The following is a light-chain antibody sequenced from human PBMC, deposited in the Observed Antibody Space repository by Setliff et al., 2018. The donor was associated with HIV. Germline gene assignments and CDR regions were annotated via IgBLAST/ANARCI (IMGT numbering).Light chain of an antibody. J-gene: IGLJ1*01. V-gene: IGLV2-23*01. CDR1: SSDVGSYNP. CDR2: EGI. CDR3: CSYGSSGTYV. Sequence: QSALAQPASVSGSPGQPIIISCIGTSSDVGSYNPVSWYQQHPGKVPKLIIYEGIKRPSGVSNRFSGSKSGNTASLTVSGLQAEDEADYYCCSYGSSGTYVFGGGTKVTVL.